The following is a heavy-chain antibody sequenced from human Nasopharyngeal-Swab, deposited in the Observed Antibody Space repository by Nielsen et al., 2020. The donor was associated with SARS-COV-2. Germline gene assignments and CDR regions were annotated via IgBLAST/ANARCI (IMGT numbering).Heavy chain of an antibody. CDR3: ARAKVVVVAASDY. Sequence: VRQMPGKGLEWVSAISGSGGSTYYADSVKGRFTISRDNSKNTPYLQMNSLRAEDTAVYYCARAKVVVVAASDYWGQGTLVTVSS. J-gene: IGHJ4*02. D-gene: IGHD2-15*01. V-gene: IGHV3-23*01. CDR2: ISGSGGST.